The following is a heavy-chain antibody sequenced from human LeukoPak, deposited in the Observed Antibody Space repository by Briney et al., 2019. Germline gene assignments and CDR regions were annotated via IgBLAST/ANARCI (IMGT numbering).Heavy chain of an antibody. CDR3: ARDRPVLRFLEWLPYYYYGMDV. CDR2: IKQDGSEK. Sequence: ETLPLTCAVYGGSFSGYYWSWIRQPPGKGLEWVANIKQDGSEKYYVDSVKGRFTISRDNAKNSLYLQMNSLRAEDTAVYYCARDRPVLRFLEWLPYYYYGMDVWGQGTTVTVSS. CDR1: GGSFSGYY. V-gene: IGHV3-7*01. D-gene: IGHD3-3*01. J-gene: IGHJ6*02.